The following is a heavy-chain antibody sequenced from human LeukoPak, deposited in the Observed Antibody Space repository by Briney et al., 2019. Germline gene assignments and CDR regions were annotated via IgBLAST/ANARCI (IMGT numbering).Heavy chain of an antibody. CDR1: GYSFTSYW. V-gene: IGHV5-51*01. CDR3: ARSSRITIFGVDTRGFDP. D-gene: IGHD3-3*01. Sequence: GESLKISCKGFGYSFTSYWIGWVRQMPGKGLEWMGIIYPGDSDTRYSPSFQGQVTISADKSISTAYLQWSSLKASDTAMYYCARSSRITIFGVDTRGFDPWGQGTLVTVSS. J-gene: IGHJ5*02. CDR2: IYPGDSDT.